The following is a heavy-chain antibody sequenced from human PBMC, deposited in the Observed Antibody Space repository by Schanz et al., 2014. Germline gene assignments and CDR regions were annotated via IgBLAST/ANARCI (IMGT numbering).Heavy chain of an antibody. D-gene: IGHD6-19*01. CDR1: GYTFVSYS. V-gene: IGHV1-69*09. Sequence: QVQLVQSGAEVKKPGASVKVSCKASGYTFVSYSMHWVRQAPGQGLEWMGRIMPLRGIGNNAWKFQDRLTITADKSMNITYMELSSLGTEDTAVYYCTRLRRADPNGFDVWGQGTTVNVS. J-gene: IGHJ6*02. CDR2: IMPLRGIG. CDR3: TRLRRADPNGFDV.